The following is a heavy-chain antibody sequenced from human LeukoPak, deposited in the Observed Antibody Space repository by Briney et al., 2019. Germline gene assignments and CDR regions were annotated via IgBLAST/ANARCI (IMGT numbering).Heavy chain of an antibody. J-gene: IGHJ3*02. CDR3: ARASYDYVWGSYPYAFDI. CDR2: ISGSGGST. V-gene: IGHV3-23*01. D-gene: IGHD3-16*01. CDR1: GFTFSSYA. Sequence: PGGSLRLSCAASGFTFSSYAMSWVRQAPGKGLEWVSAISGSGGSTYYADSVKGRFTISRDNSKNTLYLQMNSLRAEDTAVYYCARASYDYVWGSYPYAFDIWGQGTMVTVSS.